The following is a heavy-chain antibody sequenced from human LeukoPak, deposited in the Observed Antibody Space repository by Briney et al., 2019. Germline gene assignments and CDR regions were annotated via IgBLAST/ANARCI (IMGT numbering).Heavy chain of an antibody. J-gene: IGHJ3*02. Sequence: SETLSLTCTVSGDSISSGSYYWGWIRQPPGKGLEWIGNIYYRGNTYFNPSLKSRVIISVGTSKNQFSLKLTSVTAADTAVYYCARASAAAGNDAFDIWGQGTMVTVSS. CDR1: GDSISSGSYY. CDR2: IYYRGNT. CDR3: ARASAAAGNDAFDI. V-gene: IGHV4-39*07. D-gene: IGHD6-13*01.